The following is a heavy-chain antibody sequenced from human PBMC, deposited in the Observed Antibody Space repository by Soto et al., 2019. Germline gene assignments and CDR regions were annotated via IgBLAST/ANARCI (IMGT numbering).Heavy chain of an antibody. CDR3: ARQTVAVRNFDY. CDR1: GGSISSSSYY. Sequence: QLQLQESGPGLVKPSETLSLTCTVSGGSISSSSYYWGWIRQPPGKGLEWIGSIYYSGSTYYNPSLKSRVTISVDTSKNQFSLKLSSVTAADTAVYYCARQTVAVRNFDYWGQGTLVTVSS. V-gene: IGHV4-39*01. J-gene: IGHJ4*02. CDR2: IYYSGST. D-gene: IGHD6-19*01.